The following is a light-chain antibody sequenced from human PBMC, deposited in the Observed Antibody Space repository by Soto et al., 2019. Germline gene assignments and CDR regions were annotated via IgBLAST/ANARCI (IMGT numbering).Light chain of an antibody. CDR2: KAS. CDR1: QSISSW. CDR3: QQYNSYPWT. V-gene: IGKV1-5*03. J-gene: IGKJ1*01. Sequence: DIQMTQSPSSLSASVLDGVAIAFRASQSISSWLAWYQQKPGKAPKPLIYKASSLESGVPSRFSGSGSGTEFTLTISSLQPDDFATYYCQQYNSYPWTFGQGTKVDIK.